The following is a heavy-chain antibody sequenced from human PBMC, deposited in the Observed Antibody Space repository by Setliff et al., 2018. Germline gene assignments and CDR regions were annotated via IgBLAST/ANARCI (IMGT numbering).Heavy chain of an antibody. V-gene: IGHV2-70*11. D-gene: IGHD6-13*01. CDR3: ARLWEYSTTEGWFDP. Sequence: SGPTLVNPTQTLTLTCTFSGFSLSTSGMCVTWIRQPPGKALEWLARIDWDDDRYYTTSLKTRLTISKDTSKNQVILTMTNMDPVDTATYYCARLWEYSTTEGWFDPWGQGALVTVSS. CDR2: IDWDDDR. J-gene: IGHJ5*02. CDR1: GFSLSTSGMC.